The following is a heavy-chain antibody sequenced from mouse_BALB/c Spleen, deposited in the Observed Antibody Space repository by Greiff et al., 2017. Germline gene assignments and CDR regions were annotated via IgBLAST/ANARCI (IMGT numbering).Heavy chain of an antibody. D-gene: IGHD1-1*01. CDR3: AREGGSYYFDY. Sequence: EVQLVESGPGLVKPSQSLSLTCTVTGYSITSDYAWNWIRQFPGNKLEWMGYISYSGSTSYNPSLKSRISITRDTSKNQFFLQLNSVTTEDTATYYCAREGGSYYFDYWGQGTTLTVSS. CDR2: ISYSGST. V-gene: IGHV3-2*02. CDR1: GYSITSDYA. J-gene: IGHJ2*01.